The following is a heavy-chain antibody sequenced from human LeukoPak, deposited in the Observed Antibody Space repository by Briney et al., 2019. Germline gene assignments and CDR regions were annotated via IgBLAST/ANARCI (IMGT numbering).Heavy chain of an antibody. CDR1: GFTFSDHY. D-gene: IGHD3-9*01. Sequence: KSGGSLRLSCAASGFTFSDHYMSWIRQAPGKGLEWVSYFDSSGRALYYADSVKGRFTISRDNAKNLLFLQMNILRAEDTAVYFCTRDPDKSSKVDFWGQGTLVTVSS. CDR3: TRDPDKSSKVDF. CDR2: FDSSGRAL. V-gene: IGHV3-11*01. J-gene: IGHJ4*02.